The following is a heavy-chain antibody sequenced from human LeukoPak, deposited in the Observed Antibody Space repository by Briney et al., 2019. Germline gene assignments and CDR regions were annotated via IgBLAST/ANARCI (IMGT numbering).Heavy chain of an antibody. V-gene: IGHV3-48*03. D-gene: IGHD3-22*01. CDR3: AELGITMIEGV. CDR2: ISSSGSTI. CDR1: GFTFSSYE. J-gene: IGHJ6*04. Sequence: GGSLRLSCAASGFTFSSYEMNWVRQAPGKGLEWVSYISSSGSTIYYADSVKGRFTISRDNAKNSLYLQMNSLRAEDTAVYYCAELGITMIEGVWGKGTTVTIPS.